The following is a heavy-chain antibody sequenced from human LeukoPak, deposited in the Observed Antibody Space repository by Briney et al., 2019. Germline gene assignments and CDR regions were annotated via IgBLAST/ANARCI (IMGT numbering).Heavy chain of an antibody. Sequence: GGSLRLSCAASGFTFSSYAMSWVRQAPGKGLEWVSTISGSGDNTYYADSVKGRFTLSRDNSKNTLYLQMNSLRAEDTAVYYCARDGDYALWKYYFDYWGQGTLVTVSS. CDR3: ARDGDYALWKYYFDY. CDR1: GFTFSSYA. V-gene: IGHV3-23*01. J-gene: IGHJ4*02. CDR2: ISGSGDNT. D-gene: IGHD4-17*01.